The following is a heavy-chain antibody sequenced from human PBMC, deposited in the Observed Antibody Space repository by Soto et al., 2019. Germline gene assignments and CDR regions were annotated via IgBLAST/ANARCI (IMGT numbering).Heavy chain of an antibody. CDR2: TYYRSKWNT. D-gene: IGHD3-22*01. V-gene: IGHV6-1*01. CDR1: GDNVASNSSA. CDR3: ARDYYESGGYFDC. Sequence: QTLSLTFAIAGDNVASNSSAWNCISKCPSRGLEWLGRTYYRSKWNTDYAVSVNSRITISPDTSKNQFSLQLKSVTPEDTGVYYCARDYYESGGYFDCWGQRNLVTVTS. J-gene: IGHJ4*02.